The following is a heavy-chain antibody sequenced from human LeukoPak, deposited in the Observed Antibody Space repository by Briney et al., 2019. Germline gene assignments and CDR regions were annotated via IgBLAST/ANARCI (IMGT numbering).Heavy chain of an antibody. J-gene: IGHJ4*02. CDR2: ISGRSSTI. CDR3: ARDRIKSGSYYFDY. D-gene: IGHD1-26*01. Sequence: GGSLRLSCAASAFTFSDYSMNWVRQAPGKGLEWVSYISGRSSTIYYADSVKGRFTISRDNAKNLMYLQMNSLRAEDTAVYYCARDRIKSGSYYFDYWGQGTLVSV. V-gene: IGHV3-48*01. CDR1: AFTFSDYS.